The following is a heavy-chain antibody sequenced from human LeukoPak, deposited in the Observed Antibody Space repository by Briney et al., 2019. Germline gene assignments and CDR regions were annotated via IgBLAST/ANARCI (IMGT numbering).Heavy chain of an antibody. D-gene: IGHD2-8*02. CDR1: GYTFTNYY. CDR2: SNPTGSST. CDR3: AREESGGYFDY. J-gene: IGHJ4*02. Sequence: ASVKVSCKASGYTFTNYYMHWVRQAPGQGLEWMGLSNPTGSSTNYAQKFRGRVTMTRDTSTTTVYMELSSLRSEDTAVYYCAREESGGYFDYWGQATLVTVSP. V-gene: IGHV1-46*01.